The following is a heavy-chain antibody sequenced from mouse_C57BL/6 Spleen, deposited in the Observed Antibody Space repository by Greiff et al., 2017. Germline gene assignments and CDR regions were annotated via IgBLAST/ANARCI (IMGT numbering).Heavy chain of an antibody. J-gene: IGHJ2*01. CDR1: GYTFTSYW. V-gene: IGHV1-69*01. CDR3: ARSTTVVAPLDY. CDR2: IDPSDSYT. Sequence: QVQLQQPGAELVMPGASVKLSCKASGYTFTSYWMHWVKQRPGQGLALIGEIDPSDSYTNYNQKFKGKSTLTVAKSSSTAYMQRSGLTSEDSAVYYGARSTTVVAPLDYWGQGTTLTVSS. D-gene: IGHD1-1*01.